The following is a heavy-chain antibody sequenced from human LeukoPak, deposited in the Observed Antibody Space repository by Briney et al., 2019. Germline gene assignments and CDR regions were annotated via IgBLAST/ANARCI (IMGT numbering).Heavy chain of an antibody. J-gene: IGHJ6*04. V-gene: IGHV3-21*01. CDR2: ISSSSSYI. D-gene: IGHD3-10*02. CDR3: AELGITMIGGV. Sequence: GGSLRLSCAASGFTFSSYCMNWVRQAPGKGLEWVSFISSSSSYIYYADSVKGRFIISRDNAKNSLYLQMNSLRAEDTAVYYCAELGITMIGGVWGKGTTVTISS. CDR1: GFTFSSYC.